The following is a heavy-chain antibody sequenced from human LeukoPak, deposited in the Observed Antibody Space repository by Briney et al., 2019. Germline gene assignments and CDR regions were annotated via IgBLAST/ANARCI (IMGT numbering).Heavy chain of an antibody. J-gene: IGHJ4*02. D-gene: IGHD5-18*01. V-gene: IGHV3-74*01. CDR1: GFTFSIYW. CDR2: INSDASST. Sequence: GGSLRLSCAASGFTFSIYWMHWVRQAPGKGLVWVSRINSDASSTTYADSVKGRFTISRDTARNTLYLQMNSLRAEDTAVYYCARVGYSYGSYYFDYWSQGTLVTVSS. CDR3: ARVGYSYGSYYFDY.